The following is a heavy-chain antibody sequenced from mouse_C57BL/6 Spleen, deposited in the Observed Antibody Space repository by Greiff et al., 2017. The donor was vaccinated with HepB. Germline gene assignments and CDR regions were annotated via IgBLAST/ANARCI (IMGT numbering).Heavy chain of an antibody. CDR1: GYTFTSYW. Sequence: VQLQQPGAELVRPGSSVKLSCKASGYTFTSYWMHWVKQRPIQGLEWIGNIDPSDSETHYNQKFKDKATLTVDKSSSTAYMQLSSLTSEDSAVYYCAREGITTVVGYFDVWGTGTTVTVSS. J-gene: IGHJ1*03. CDR2: IDPSDSET. V-gene: IGHV1-52*01. D-gene: IGHD1-1*01. CDR3: AREGITTVVGYFDV.